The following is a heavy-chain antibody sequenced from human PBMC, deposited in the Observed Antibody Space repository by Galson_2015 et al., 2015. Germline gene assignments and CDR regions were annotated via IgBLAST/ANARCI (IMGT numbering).Heavy chain of an antibody. Sequence: SLRLSCAASGFTFSSYAMHWVRQAPGKGLEWVALISYDGSNKYYADSVKGRFTISRDISKNTLYLQVSSLRAEDTAVYYCARDVYGSSWGYFHHWGQGTLVTVSS. CDR3: ARDVYGSSWGYFHH. CDR1: GFTFSSYA. V-gene: IGHV3-30*15. J-gene: IGHJ1*01. D-gene: IGHD7-27*01. CDR2: ISYDGSNK.